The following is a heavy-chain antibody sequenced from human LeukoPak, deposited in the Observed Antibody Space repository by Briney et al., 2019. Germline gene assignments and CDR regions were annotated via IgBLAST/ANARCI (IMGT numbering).Heavy chain of an antibody. CDR2: IYYRGST. CDR3: ARDFPGSMDV. CDR1: GGSISSYY. D-gene: IGHD2-15*01. V-gene: IGHV4-59*01. J-gene: IGHJ6*02. Sequence: SETLSLTCTVSGGSISSYYWSWIRQPPGKGLEWIGYIYYRGSTNYNPSLKSRVTISVDTSKNQFSLKLSSVTAADTAVYYCARDFPGSMDVWGQGTTVTVSS.